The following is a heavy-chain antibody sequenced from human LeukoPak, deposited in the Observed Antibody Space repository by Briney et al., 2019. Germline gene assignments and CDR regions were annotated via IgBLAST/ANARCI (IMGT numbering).Heavy chain of an antibody. J-gene: IGHJ4*02. CDR1: RLAFSTYA. CDR3: ANYRKPQGLDY. CDR2: ISSNGADT. D-gene: IGHD1-14*01. V-gene: IGHV3-23*01. Sequence: GGSLRLSCAVSRLAFSTYAMTWVRQAPGQGLEYVSTISSNGADTYYADSVKGRFTIPRDNSKNTLYLQMTSLRVEDTAVYYCANYRKPQGLDYWGQGTLVTVSS.